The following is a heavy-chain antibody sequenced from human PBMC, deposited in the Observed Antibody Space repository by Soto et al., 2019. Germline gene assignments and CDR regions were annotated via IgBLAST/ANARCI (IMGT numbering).Heavy chain of an antibody. D-gene: IGHD3-3*01. J-gene: IGHJ6*03. CDR2: TYYRSRWYN. V-gene: IGHV6-1*01. Sequence: SQTLSLTCVISGDSVSSNSAAWNWIRQSPSRGLEWLGRTYYRSRWYNDYAVSVRSRITVNADTSKNQLSLHLNSVTPEDTAVYYCAKDLIERVGPYDFWSGYKGLMDVWGKGTTVTVSS. CDR3: AKDLIERVGPYDFWSGYKGLMDV. CDR1: GDSVSSNSAA.